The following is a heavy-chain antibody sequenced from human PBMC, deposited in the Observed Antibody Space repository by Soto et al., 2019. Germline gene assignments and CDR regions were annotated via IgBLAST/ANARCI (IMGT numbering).Heavy chain of an antibody. J-gene: IGHJ5*02. D-gene: IGHD6-19*01. CDR2: INHSGST. CDR3: ARGFPPRRGWSHWFDP. CDR1: GGSFSGYY. V-gene: IGHV4-34*01. Sequence: QVQLQQWGAGLLKPSETLSLTCAVYGGSFSGYYWSWIRQPPGKGLEWIGEINHSGSTNYNPSLKSRFTISVDTSKNQFSLKLSSVTAADTAVYYCARGFPPRRGWSHWFDPWGQGTLVTVSS.